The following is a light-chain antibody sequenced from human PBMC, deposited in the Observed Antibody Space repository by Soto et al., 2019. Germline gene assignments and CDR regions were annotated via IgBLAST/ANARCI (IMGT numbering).Light chain of an antibody. CDR1: QSVTSSY. CDR3: QQRSNWPPIT. V-gene: IGKV3D-20*02. Sequence: EIVLTQSPGTVSLSPGERATLSCRAIQSVTSSYLAWYQQKPGQAPRLLIYGVSSRATGIPDRFSGSGSGTDFTLTINSLEPEDFAVYYCQQRSNWPPITFGQGTRLEI. CDR2: GVS. J-gene: IGKJ5*01.